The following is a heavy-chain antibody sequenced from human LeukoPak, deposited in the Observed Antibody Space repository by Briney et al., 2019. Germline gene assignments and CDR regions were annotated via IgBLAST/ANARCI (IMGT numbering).Heavy chain of an antibody. CDR2: IYTSGST. CDR1: GGSISSYY. Sequence: KPSETLSLTCTVSGGSISSYYWSWIRQPAGKGLEWIGRIYTSGSTNYNPSLKSRVTMSVDTSKNQFSLKLSSVTAADTAVYYCARGLKATGVRFLEWSPNYYYYGMDVWGQGTTVTVSS. D-gene: IGHD3-3*01. CDR3: ARGLKATGVRFLEWSPNYYYYGMDV. J-gene: IGHJ6*02. V-gene: IGHV4-4*07.